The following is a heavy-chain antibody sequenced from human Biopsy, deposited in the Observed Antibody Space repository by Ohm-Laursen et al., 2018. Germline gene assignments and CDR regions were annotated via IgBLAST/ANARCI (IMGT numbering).Heavy chain of an antibody. CDR1: GGTFSNYG. CDR3: ATKLTGYFHH. D-gene: IGHD3-9*01. J-gene: IGHJ1*01. V-gene: IGHV1-69*06. Sequence: SSVKVSYKSPGGTFSNYGVNWVRQAPGQGLEWLGGNIPILGTGNYAQKFQDRVTVAADTSTSTATMELRSLRSDDTAVYYCATKLTGYFHHWGQVTLVIVSS. CDR2: NIPILGTG.